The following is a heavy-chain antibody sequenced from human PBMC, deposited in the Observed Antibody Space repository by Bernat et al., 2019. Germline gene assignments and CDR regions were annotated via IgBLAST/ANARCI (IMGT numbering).Heavy chain of an antibody. Sequence: QLQLQESGPGLVKPSETLSLTCTVSGGSISSSSYYWGWIRQPPGKGLEWIGSIYYSGSTYYNPSLKSRVTISVDTSKNQFSLKLSSVTAADTAVYYCAGGSSWSNPYLYYYGMDVWGQGTTVNVSS. CDR2: IYYSGST. J-gene: IGHJ6*02. CDR1: GGSISSSSYY. D-gene: IGHD6-13*01. CDR3: AGGSSWSNPYLYYYGMDV. V-gene: IGHV4-39*01.